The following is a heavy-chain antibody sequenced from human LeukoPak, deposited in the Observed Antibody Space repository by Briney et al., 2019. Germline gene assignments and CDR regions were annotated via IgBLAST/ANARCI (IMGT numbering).Heavy chain of an antibody. Sequence: SGPTLVNPTQTLTLTCTFSGFALSTSGGGVGWIRQPPGKALESLALHYWDDDKRYSQALKSSLTITKHTSKNQVVLTMTNMDPVDTATYYCAHSYWNDAIYYWGQGTLVTVSS. J-gene: IGHJ4*02. D-gene: IGHD1-1*01. CDR1: GFALSTSGGG. CDR3: AHSYWNDAIYY. CDR2: HYWDDDK. V-gene: IGHV2-5*02.